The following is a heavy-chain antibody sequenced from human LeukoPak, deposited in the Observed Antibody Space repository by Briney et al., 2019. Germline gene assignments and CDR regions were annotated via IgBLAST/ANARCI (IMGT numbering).Heavy chain of an antibody. CDR2: IYYSGST. CDR1: GGSISSSSYY. CDR3: ARDFWSGYSLDWFDP. Sequence: TETLSLTCTVSGGSISSSSYYWGWIRQPPGKGLEWIGSIYYSGSTYYNPSLKSRVTISVDTSKNQFSLKLSSVTAADTAVYYCARDFWSGYSLDWFDPWGQGTLVTVSS. J-gene: IGHJ5*02. D-gene: IGHD3-3*01. V-gene: IGHV4-39*02.